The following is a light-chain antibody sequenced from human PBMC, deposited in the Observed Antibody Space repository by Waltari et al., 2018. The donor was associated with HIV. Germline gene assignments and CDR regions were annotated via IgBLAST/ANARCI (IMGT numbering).Light chain of an antibody. CDR1: QSVNSNY. CDR3: QQEFSLPWA. Sequence: DIVLTQSPATVSLSPGERATLSCRPSQSVNSNYLSWYQQRPGQAPRLLIYGASTRATGIPARFSGNGSDTDFTLTISSLQSEDFAVYYCQQEFSLPWAFGQGTKVEIK. V-gene: IGKV3D-7*01. CDR2: GAS. J-gene: IGKJ1*01.